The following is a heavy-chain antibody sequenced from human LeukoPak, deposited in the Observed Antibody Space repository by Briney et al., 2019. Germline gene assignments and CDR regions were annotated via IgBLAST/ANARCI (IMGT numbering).Heavy chain of an antibody. CDR3: APDHGGY. CDR1: GFTFSSYW. D-gene: IGHD3-16*01. Sequence: GGSLRLSCAASGFTFSSYWMSWVRQAPGKGLEWVANIKQDGSEKYYVDSVKGRFTISRDNSKNTLYLEMSSLRAEDTAVYYCAPDHGGYWGQGTLVTVSS. CDR2: IKQDGSEK. J-gene: IGHJ4*02. V-gene: IGHV3-7*01.